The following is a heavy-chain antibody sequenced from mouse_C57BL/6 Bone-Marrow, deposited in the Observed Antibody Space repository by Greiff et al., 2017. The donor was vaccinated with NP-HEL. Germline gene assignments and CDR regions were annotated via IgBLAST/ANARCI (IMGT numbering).Heavy chain of an antibody. CDR3: ASVWDVNY. Sequence: VQLQQPGAELVRPGTSVKLSCKASGYTFTSYWMHWVKQRPGQGLEWIGVIDPSDSYTNYNQKFKGKATLTVDTSSSTAYMQLSSLTSEDSAVYYRASVWDVNYWGQGTTLTVSS. V-gene: IGHV1-59*01. J-gene: IGHJ2*01. CDR1: GYTFTSYW. D-gene: IGHD4-1*01. CDR2: IDPSDSYT.